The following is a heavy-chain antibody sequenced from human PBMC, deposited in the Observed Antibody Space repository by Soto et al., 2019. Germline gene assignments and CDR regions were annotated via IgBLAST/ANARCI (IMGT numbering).Heavy chain of an antibody. D-gene: IGHD1-26*01. J-gene: IGHJ4*02. Sequence: ASVKVSCKASGYTFTGYYMHWVRQAPGQGLEWMGWINPNSGGTNYAQKFQGWVTMTRDTSISTAYMELSRLRSDDTAVYYCATSGSDYIGPFDYWGQGTLVTVSS. CDR3: ATSGSDYIGPFDY. V-gene: IGHV1-2*04. CDR2: INPNSGGT. CDR1: GYTFTGYY.